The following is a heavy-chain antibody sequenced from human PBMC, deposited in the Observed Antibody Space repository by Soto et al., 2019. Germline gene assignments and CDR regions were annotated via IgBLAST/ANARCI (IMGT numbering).Heavy chain of an antibody. CDR2: ISYDGSNK. CDR1: GFTFSSYA. CDR3: ARGYYDSSGYSQGGFDY. V-gene: IGHV3-30-3*01. D-gene: IGHD3-22*01. Sequence: GGSLRLSCAASGFTFSSYAMHWVRQAPGKGLEWVAVISYDGSNKYYADSVKGRFTISRDNSKNTLYLQMNSLRAEDTAVYYCARGYYDSSGYSQGGFDYWGQGTLVTVSS. J-gene: IGHJ4*02.